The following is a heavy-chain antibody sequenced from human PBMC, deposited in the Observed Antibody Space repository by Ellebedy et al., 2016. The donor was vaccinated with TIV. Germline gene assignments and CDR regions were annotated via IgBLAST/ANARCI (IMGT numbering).Heavy chain of an antibody. CDR3: AKDGDIVVIPAAIPYGMDV. Sequence: GESLKISXAASGFTFSDYALHWVRQAPGKGLEWVAVLSYDGNNKYYADSVKGRFTISRDKSNNTLFLQMNSLRAEDTAVYYCAKDGDIVVIPAAIPYGMDVWGQGTTVTVSS. D-gene: IGHD2-2*01. V-gene: IGHV3-30*18. CDR1: GFTFSDYA. J-gene: IGHJ6*02. CDR2: LSYDGNNK.